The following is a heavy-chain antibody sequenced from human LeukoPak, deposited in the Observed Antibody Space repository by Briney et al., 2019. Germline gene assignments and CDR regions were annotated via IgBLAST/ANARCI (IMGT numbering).Heavy chain of an antibody. CDR1: GFIFSNYE. CDR3: ARDPCSGYYCGSLFYGMDV. Sequence: GGSLRLSCVASGFIFSNYEMNWVRQAPGKGLEWVSSLSSSSSYVYYADSVKGRFTISRDNAKNSLYLQMNSLRAEDTAVYYCARDPCSGYYCGSLFYGMDVWGQGTTVTVSS. J-gene: IGHJ6*02. V-gene: IGHV3-21*01. D-gene: IGHD3-22*01. CDR2: LSSSSSYV.